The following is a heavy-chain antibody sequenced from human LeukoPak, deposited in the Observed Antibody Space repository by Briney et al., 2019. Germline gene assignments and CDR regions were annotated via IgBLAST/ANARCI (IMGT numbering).Heavy chain of an antibody. Sequence: GGSLRLSCAASGFTFSSYWMHWVRQAPGKGLVWVSRINSDGSSTSYADSVKGRFTISRDNAKNTLYLQMNSLRAEDTAVYYCARVNYSSSWYNYYYYYYMDVWGKGTTVTVSS. J-gene: IGHJ6*03. V-gene: IGHV3-74*01. CDR1: GFTFSSYW. D-gene: IGHD6-13*01. CDR2: INSDGSST. CDR3: ARVNYSSSWYNYYYYYYMDV.